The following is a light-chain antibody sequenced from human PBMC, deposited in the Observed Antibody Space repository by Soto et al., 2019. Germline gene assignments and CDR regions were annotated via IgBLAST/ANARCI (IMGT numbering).Light chain of an antibody. J-gene: IGKJ3*01. V-gene: IGKV3-20*01. Sequence: EIVLTQSPGTLSLSPGERATLSCRASQSVSSSYLAWYQQKPGQAPRLLIYGASSRATGIPDRFSGSWSVKDFTLTISILETEDFAVCYCQQYGSSLFTFGPGTKVDIK. CDR2: GAS. CDR1: QSVSSSY. CDR3: QQYGSSLFT.